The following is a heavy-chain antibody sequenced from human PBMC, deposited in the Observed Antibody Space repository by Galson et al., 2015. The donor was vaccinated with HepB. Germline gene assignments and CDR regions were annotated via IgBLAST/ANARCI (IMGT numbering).Heavy chain of an antibody. V-gene: IGHV3-74*01. J-gene: IGHJ6*03. CDR3: ARVGSGGWSEGASYYYYMDV. D-gene: IGHD6-19*01. Sequence: SLRLSCAASGFTFSSYWMHWVRQGPGKGLVWVSRINSDGITTSYADSVKGRFTISRDNAKNTLYLQMNSLRAEDTAVYYCARVGSGGWSEGASYYYYMDVWGKGTTVTVSS. CDR2: INSDGITT. CDR1: GFTFSSYW.